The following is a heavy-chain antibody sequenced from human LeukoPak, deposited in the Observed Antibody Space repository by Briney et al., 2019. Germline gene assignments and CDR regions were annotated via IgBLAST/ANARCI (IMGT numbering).Heavy chain of an antibody. CDR3: ARDDIVVVPAALRKFDP. CDR2: IIPIFGTA. CDR1: GGTFSSYA. D-gene: IGHD2-2*01. V-gene: IGHV1-69*13. J-gene: IGHJ5*02. Sequence: SVKVSCKASGGTFSSYAISWVRQAPGQGLEWMGGIIPIFGTANYAQKFQGRVTITADESASAAYMELSSLRSEDTAVYYCARDDIVVVPAALRKFDPWGQGTLVTVSS.